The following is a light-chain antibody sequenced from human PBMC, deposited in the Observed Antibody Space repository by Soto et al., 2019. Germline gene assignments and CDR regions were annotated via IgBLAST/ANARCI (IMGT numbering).Light chain of an antibody. J-gene: IGKJ1*01. CDR1: QSVSGSN. CDR3: QQHGSGPWT. V-gene: IGKV3-20*01. CDR2: IAS. Sequence: EIVLTQSPDTLSLSPGERATLSCRASQSVSGSNLAWYQHKPGQGPRLLIYIASRRATGIPDRFSGSGSGTEFNLTISRLETEDFAVYYCQQHGSGPWTFGQGTKVEIK.